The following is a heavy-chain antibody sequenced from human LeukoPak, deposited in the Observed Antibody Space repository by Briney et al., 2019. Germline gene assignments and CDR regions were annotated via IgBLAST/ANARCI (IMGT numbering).Heavy chain of an antibody. CDR2: INPNSGGT. Sequence: ASVKVSCKASGYTFTGHYMHWVRQAPGQVLGWMGWINPNSGGTNYAQKFQGRVTMTRDTSISTAYMELSRLRSDDTAVYYCASVYCDYKSNRWGQGTLVTVSS. D-gene: IGHD4-17*01. CDR1: GYTFTGHY. J-gene: IGHJ4*02. V-gene: IGHV1-2*02. CDR3: ASVYCDYKSNR.